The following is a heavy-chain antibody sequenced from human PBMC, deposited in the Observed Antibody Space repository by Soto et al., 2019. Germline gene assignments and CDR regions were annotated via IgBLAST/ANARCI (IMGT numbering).Heavy chain of an antibody. CDR3: ARGGPYYEILTDQDGWGY. V-gene: IGHV3-33*01. Sequence: QVPLVESGGGVVQPGRSLRLSCAASGFTFSSYGMHWVRQAPGKGLEWVAVIWYDGSNKYYADSVKGRFTISRDNSMNTLDVQVNSLRAEDTAVYYCARGGPYYEILTDQDGWGYWGQGTLVTVSS. CDR1: GFTFSSYG. CDR2: IWYDGSNK. J-gene: IGHJ4*02. D-gene: IGHD3-9*01.